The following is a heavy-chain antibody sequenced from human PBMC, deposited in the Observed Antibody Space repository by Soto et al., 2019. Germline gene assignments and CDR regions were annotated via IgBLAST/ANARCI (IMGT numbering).Heavy chain of an antibody. CDR1: GGSISSYY. V-gene: IGHV4-59*01. CDR3: ARDRILFDP. Sequence: QVQLQESGPGLVKPSETLSLTCTVSGGSISSYYWSWIRQPPGKGLEWIGYIYYSGSTNYNPSLKSRVTLSVDTSKNQFSLKLSSVAAADTAVFYCARDRILFDPWGQGTLVTVSS. J-gene: IGHJ5*02. D-gene: IGHD1-20*01. CDR2: IYYSGST.